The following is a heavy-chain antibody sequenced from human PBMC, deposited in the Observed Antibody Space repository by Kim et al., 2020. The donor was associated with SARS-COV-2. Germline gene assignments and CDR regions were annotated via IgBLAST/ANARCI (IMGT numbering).Heavy chain of an antibody. D-gene: IGHD6-19*01. J-gene: IGHJ3*02. V-gene: IGHV4-39*01. CDR2: IYYSGST. Sequence: SETLSLTCTVSGGSISSSSYYWGWIRQPPGKGLEWIGSIYYSGSTYYNPSLKSRVTIPVDTSKNQFSLKLSSVTAADTAVYYCARLLVPYGIAVAGIDAFDIWGQGTMVTVSS. CDR3: ARLLVPYGIAVAGIDAFDI. CDR1: GGSISSSSYY.